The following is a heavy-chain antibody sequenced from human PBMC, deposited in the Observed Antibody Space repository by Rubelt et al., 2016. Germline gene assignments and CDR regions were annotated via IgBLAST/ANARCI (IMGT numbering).Heavy chain of an antibody. CDR1: GGSISSGGYY. J-gene: IGHJ4*02. CDR2: IYYSGST. CDR3: ARGSYGSGSYYSY. Sequence: QVQLQESGPGLVKPSQTLSLTCTVSGGSISSGGYYWSWIRQYPGKGLEWIGYIYYSGSTYYNPSLKSGVTISVDTSKNQFSLKLSSVTAADTAVYYCARGSYGSGSYYSYWGQGTLVTVSS. V-gene: IGHV4-31*03. D-gene: IGHD3-10*01.